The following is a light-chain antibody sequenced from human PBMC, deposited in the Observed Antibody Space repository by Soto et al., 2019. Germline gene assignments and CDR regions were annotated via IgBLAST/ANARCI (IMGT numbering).Light chain of an antibody. V-gene: IGKV3-11*01. CDR2: DAS. CDR1: QSVSKY. CDR3: QQRSNWPPS. Sequence: ETVLTQSPPTLSLSPGEGATLSCRASQSVSKYLAWYQQKPGQAPRLLIYDASTRATGIPARFSGSGSGTDFTLTISSLEPEDFAVYDCQQRSNWPPSFGGGTKVEIK. J-gene: IGKJ4*01.